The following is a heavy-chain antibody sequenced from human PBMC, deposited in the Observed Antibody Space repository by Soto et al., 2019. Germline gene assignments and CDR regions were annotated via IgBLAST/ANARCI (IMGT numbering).Heavy chain of an antibody. CDR3: ARDDSGSYYWLSYGMDV. V-gene: IGHV3-74*01. D-gene: IGHD1-26*01. Sequence: EVQLVESGGGLVQPGGSLRLYCAASGFTFSSYWMHWVRQAPGKGLVWVSRINSDGSSTSYADSVKGRFTISRDNAKNTLYLQMNSLRAEDTAVYYCARDDSGSYYWLSYGMDVWGQGTTVTVS. CDR2: INSDGSST. CDR1: GFTFSSYW. J-gene: IGHJ6*02.